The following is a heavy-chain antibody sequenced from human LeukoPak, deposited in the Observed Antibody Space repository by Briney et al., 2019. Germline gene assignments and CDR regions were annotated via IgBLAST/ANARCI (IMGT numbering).Heavy chain of an antibody. CDR3: ARGGTYYEMDYYYGMDV. CDR2: MSYDGSNK. CDR1: GFTFSSYG. J-gene: IGHJ6*02. Sequence: GGSLRLSCAASGFTFSSYGMHWVRQAPGKGLEWVAVMSYDGSNKYYADSVEGRFTISRDNSKNTLYLQMNSLRAEDTAVYYCARGGTYYEMDYYYGMDVWGQGTTVTVSS. D-gene: IGHD3-3*01. V-gene: IGHV3-30*19.